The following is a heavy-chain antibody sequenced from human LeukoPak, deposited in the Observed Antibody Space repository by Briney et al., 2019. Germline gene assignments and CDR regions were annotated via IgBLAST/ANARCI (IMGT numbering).Heavy chain of an antibody. CDR3: ARSTYDYVWGSSEYDY. Sequence: GASVKVSCKASGYTFTSYDINWVRQATGQGLEWMGWMNPNSGNTGYAQKFQGRVTMTRNTSISTAYTELSSLRSEDTAVYYCARSTYDYVWGSSEYDYWGQGTLVTVSS. CDR2: MNPNSGNT. D-gene: IGHD3-16*01. J-gene: IGHJ4*02. CDR1: GYTFTSYD. V-gene: IGHV1-8*01.